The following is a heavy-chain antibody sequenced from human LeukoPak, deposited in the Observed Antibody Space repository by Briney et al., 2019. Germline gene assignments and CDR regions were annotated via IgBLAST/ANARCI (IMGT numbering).Heavy chain of an antibody. CDR3: ARDKAVTTELTQYFHH. Sequence: ASVKVSCKASGYTFTNYGVSWVRQAPGQGLEWMGWISGYNGYTNYAQKFQFRATMTTDTSTSTAYMELRSLTSDDTAVYYCARDKAVTTELTQYFHHWGQGTLVTVSS. CDR2: ISGYNGYT. J-gene: IGHJ1*01. V-gene: IGHV1-18*01. D-gene: IGHD4-11*01. CDR1: GYTFTNYG.